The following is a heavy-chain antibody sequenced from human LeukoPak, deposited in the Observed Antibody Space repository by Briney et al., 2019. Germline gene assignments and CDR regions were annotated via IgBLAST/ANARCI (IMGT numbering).Heavy chain of an antibody. Sequence: GGSLRLSCVASGFTFSSCATSWVRQAPGKGLEWVSAIDVGGGNTYYADSVKGRFTFSRDNFKNTLHLQMNSLRAEDTAVYYCAKADTGGNYFDHWGQGTLVTVSS. J-gene: IGHJ4*02. D-gene: IGHD1-26*01. V-gene: IGHV3-23*01. CDR1: GFTFSSCA. CDR3: AKADTGGNYFDH. CDR2: IDVGGGNT.